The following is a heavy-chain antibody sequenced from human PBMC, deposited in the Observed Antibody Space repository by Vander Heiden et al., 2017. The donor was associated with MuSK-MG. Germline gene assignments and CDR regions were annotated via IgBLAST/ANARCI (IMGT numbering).Heavy chain of an antibody. D-gene: IGHD1-1*01. CDR3: ARGPLNISGNWFLNWFDP. CDR2: IYYSGST. V-gene: IGHV4-39*01. Sequence: QLQLQESGPGLVKPSETLSLTCTVSGGSISSSSYYWGWIRQPPEKGLEWIGSIYYSGSTYYNPSLNSRVTISVDTSKNQFSLKLSSVTAADTAVYYCARGPLNISGNWFLNWFDPWGQGTLVTVSS. J-gene: IGHJ5*02. CDR1: GGSISSSSYY.